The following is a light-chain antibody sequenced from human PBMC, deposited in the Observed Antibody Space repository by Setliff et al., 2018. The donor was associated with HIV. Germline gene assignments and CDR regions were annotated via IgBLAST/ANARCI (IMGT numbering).Light chain of an antibody. CDR3: VLYMGNGVSV. CDR1: SGSVSTGHF. Sequence: QTVATQEPSFSVSPGGTVTLTCGLRSGSVSTGHFPSWYQQTPGQTPRMLIYSTNTRSSGVPDRFSGSILGNRAALTITGDQADDEWDYYCVLYMGNGVSVFGGGTKVTVL. CDR2: STN. J-gene: IGLJ3*02. V-gene: IGLV8-61*01.